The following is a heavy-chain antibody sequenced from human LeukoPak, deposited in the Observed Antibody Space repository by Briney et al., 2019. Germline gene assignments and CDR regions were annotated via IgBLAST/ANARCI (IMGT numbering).Heavy chain of an antibody. CDR3: AGRGGLYYFDY. Sequence: SETLSLTCTVSGGSISSYYGSWIRQPAGKGLEWIGRIYPSGSTNYNPSLKSRVTISVDKSKNQFSLKLSSVTAADTAVYYCAGRGGLYYFDYWGQGTLVTVSS. D-gene: IGHD4-23*01. V-gene: IGHV4-4*07. CDR1: GGSISSYY. J-gene: IGHJ4*02. CDR2: IYPSGST.